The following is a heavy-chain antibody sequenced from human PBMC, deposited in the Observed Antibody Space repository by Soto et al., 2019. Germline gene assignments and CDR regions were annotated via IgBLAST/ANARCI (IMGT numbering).Heavy chain of an antibody. D-gene: IGHD1-20*01. CDR1: GYNFVTYY. J-gene: IGHJ4*02. CDR2: VNPSVGST. CDR3: ARGEYIWNDPGFDY. Sequence: QVRLVPSGAEVKMPGASVKLSCEASGYNFVTYYLHWVRQAPGQGLEWMGIVNPSVGSTVYAQKFLGRVIMTRDTSTSTLYMELSSLRSEDTAVYYCARGEYIWNDPGFDYWGPGTLVTVSS. V-gene: IGHV1-46*01.